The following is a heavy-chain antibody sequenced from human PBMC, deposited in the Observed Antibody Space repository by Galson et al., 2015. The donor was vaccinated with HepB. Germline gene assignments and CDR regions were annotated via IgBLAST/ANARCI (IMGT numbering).Heavy chain of an antibody. Sequence: SLRLSCAASGLTFSNYGMSWVRQVPGKGLEWVSSISASGTYTFYADSVTGRFTISRDNSKNTANLQMNSLRAEDTAVYYCANGCSITSCDNYFFHMDVWGKGTTVTVSS. J-gene: IGHJ6*03. V-gene: IGHV3-23*01. CDR2: ISASGTYT. CDR3: ANGCSITSCDNYFFHMDV. CDR1: GLTFSNYG. D-gene: IGHD2-2*01.